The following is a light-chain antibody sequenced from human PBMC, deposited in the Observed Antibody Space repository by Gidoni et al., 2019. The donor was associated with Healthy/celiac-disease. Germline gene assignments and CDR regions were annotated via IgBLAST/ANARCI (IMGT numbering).Light chain of an antibody. CDR2: SNN. CDR1: SSNIGAGYD. J-gene: IGLJ2*01. Sequence: QSVLTQPPSVSGAPGQRVTISCTGSSSNIGAGYDVHWYQQLPGTAPKLFIYSNNNRPSGVPDRFSGSKSGTSASLAITGLQAEDEADYYCQSYDSRLSGFVVFGGGTKLTVL. CDR3: QSYDSRLSGFVV. V-gene: IGLV1-40*01.